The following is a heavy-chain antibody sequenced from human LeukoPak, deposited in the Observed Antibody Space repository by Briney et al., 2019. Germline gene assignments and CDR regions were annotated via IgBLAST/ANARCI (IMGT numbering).Heavy chain of an antibody. J-gene: IGHJ5*02. CDR3: AKHEGGIDP. Sequence: SETLSLTCTVSAGSISSYYWSWIRQPPGKGLEWIGYIYYSGSTNYNPSLKSRVTISVDTSKNQFSLKLSSVTAADTAVYYCAKHEGGIDPWGQGTLVTVSS. D-gene: IGHD3-16*01. V-gene: IGHV4-59*08. CDR2: IYYSGST. CDR1: AGSISSYY.